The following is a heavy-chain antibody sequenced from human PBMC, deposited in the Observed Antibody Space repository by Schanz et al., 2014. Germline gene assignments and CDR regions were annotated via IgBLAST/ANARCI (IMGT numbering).Heavy chain of an antibody. CDR2: IIPVLAIA. Sequence: QVQLVQSGAEVKKPGSSVKVSCTASGGTFSSYTISWIRQAPGQGLEWMGRIIPVLAIADYAQKFQGRVTITADKSTSTASMGLSSLRSEDTAVYYCARGPSQGYSYGHNIGAYYYGMDVWGQGTTVTVSS. V-gene: IGHV1-69*02. D-gene: IGHD5-18*01. CDR3: ARGPSQGYSYGHNIGAYYYGMDV. CDR1: GGTFSSYT. J-gene: IGHJ6*02.